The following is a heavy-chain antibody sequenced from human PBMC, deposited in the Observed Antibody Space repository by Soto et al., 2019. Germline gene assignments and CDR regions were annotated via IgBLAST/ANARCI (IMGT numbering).Heavy chain of an antibody. V-gene: IGHV1-58*02. D-gene: IGHD5-18*01. J-gene: IGHJ3*02. Sequence: ASVKVSCKASGFTFTSSAMQWVRQARGQRLEWIGWIVVGSGNTNYAQKFQERVTITRDMSTSTAYMELSSLRSEDTAVYYCAAAAVGGIQLWFRDDAFDIWGQGTMVTVSS. CDR1: GFTFTSSA. CDR3: AAAAVGGIQLWFRDDAFDI. CDR2: IVVGSGNT.